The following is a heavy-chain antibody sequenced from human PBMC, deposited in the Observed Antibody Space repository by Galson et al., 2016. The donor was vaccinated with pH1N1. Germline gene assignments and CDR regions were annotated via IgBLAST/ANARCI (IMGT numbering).Heavy chain of an antibody. CDR3: TRERGGSSSRFAY. Sequence: SLRLSCAVSGITFGDYNMHWFRQAPGKGLEWVGFIRSKVFGGTTENAASVKGRFSISRDDSRSIAYLQMKSLKTEDTAVYFCTRERGGSSSRFAYGGQGTLVIVSS. CDR2: IRSKVFGGTT. V-gene: IGHV3-49*03. J-gene: IGHJ4*02. CDR1: GITFGDYN. D-gene: IGHD2-2*01.